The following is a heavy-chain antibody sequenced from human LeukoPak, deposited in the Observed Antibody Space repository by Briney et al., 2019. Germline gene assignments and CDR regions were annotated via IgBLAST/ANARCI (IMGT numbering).Heavy chain of an antibody. Sequence: RPSQTLSLTCSVSGGSTTTGPHFWGWLRQPPGEALEWIGSVYESGTTYYSPSLKSRVTLSIDESKSQLSLRLTSVTAADTAMYFCARSAFFYGSGRGWFDTWGPGTLVSVSS. D-gene: IGHD3-10*01. CDR1: GGSTTTGPHF. J-gene: IGHJ5*02. V-gene: IGHV4-39*01. CDR3: ARSAFFYGSGRGWFDT. CDR2: VYESGTT.